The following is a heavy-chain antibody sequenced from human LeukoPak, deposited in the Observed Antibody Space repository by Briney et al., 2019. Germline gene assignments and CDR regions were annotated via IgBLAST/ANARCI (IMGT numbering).Heavy chain of an antibody. CDR2: IYHSGST. J-gene: IGHJ3*02. CDR3: ARDAYYYDSSGSYDAFDI. Sequence: PSQTLSLTCTVSGGSISSGGYYWSWIRQPPGKGLEWIGYIYHSGSTYYNPSLKSRVTITVDRSKNQFSLKLSSVTAADTAVYYCARDAYYYDSSGSYDAFDIWGQGTMVTVSS. D-gene: IGHD3-22*01. CDR1: GGSISSGGYY. V-gene: IGHV4-30-2*01.